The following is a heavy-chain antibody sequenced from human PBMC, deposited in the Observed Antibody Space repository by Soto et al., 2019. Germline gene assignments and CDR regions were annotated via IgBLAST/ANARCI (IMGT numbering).Heavy chain of an antibody. CDR2: ISGSGGST. CDR3: AKGWSDYFDY. V-gene: IGHV3-23*01. CDR1: GFTFSTYA. D-gene: IGHD2-15*01. J-gene: IGHJ4*02. Sequence: EVQLLESGGGLVQPGGSLRLSCAASGFTFSTYAMGWVRQAPGKGLEWVSAISGSGGSTYYADSVKGRFTISRDNSKNTPYLQMNSLRAEDTAVYYCAKGWSDYFDYWGQGTLVTVSS.